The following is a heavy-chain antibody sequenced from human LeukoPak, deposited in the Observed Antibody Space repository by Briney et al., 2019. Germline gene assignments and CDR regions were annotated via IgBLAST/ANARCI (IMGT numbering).Heavy chain of an antibody. V-gene: IGHV1-46*01. D-gene: IGHD2-2*01. J-gene: IGHJ4*02. Sequence: ASVKVSCKASGYTFTRHYMHWVRQAPGQGLEWMGIINPSGGRASYAQKFQGRVTMTRDTSTSTVYMELSSLRSEDTAVYYCARDPYCSSTSCYDVVLDYWGQGTLVTVSS. CDR1: GYTFTRHY. CDR3: ARDPYCSSTSCYDVVLDY. CDR2: INPSGGRA.